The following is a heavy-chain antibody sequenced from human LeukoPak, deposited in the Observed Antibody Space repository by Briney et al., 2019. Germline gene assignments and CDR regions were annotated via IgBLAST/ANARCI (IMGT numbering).Heavy chain of an antibody. Sequence: GGSLRLSCAASGFTFSSYGTHWVRQAPGKGLEWVAVIWYDGSKKSYPPSVTSRFTISRDNSKNTLYLQMNSLRAEDTAVYYCARVSWVYGSDYPDAFDIWGQGTMVTVSS. D-gene: IGHD1-26*01. CDR2: IWYDGSKK. V-gene: IGHV3-33*01. J-gene: IGHJ3*02. CDR3: ARVSWVYGSDYPDAFDI. CDR1: GFTFSSYG.